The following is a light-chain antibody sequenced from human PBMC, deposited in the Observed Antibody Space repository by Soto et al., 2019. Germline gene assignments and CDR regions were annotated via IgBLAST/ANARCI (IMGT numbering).Light chain of an antibody. Sequence: EIVMTLSPATLSVSPGERATLSCRASQSVSSNLAWYQQKPGQAPRLLIHGASTRATGIPARFSGSGSGTEFTLTISSLQSEDFAVYYCQQYNNWPPKYTFGQGTKLEIK. J-gene: IGKJ2*01. CDR1: QSVSSN. V-gene: IGKV3-15*01. CDR3: QQYNNWPPKYT. CDR2: GAS.